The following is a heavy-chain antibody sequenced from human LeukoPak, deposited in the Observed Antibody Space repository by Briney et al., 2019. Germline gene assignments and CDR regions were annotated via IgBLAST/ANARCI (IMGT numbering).Heavy chain of an antibody. CDR1: GFTFSSYG. V-gene: IGHV3-30*02. D-gene: IGHD1-1*01. CDR2: IRYDGSNK. J-gene: IGHJ6*03. CDR3: VKEYGYDYNYFYSMDV. Sequence: PGGSLRLSCAASGFTFSSYGIHWVRQAPGKGLEWVAFIRYDGSNKYHADSVKGRFTISRDNSKNTVYLQMNSLRAEDTAVYFCVKEYGYDYNYFYSMDVWGKGTTVTISS.